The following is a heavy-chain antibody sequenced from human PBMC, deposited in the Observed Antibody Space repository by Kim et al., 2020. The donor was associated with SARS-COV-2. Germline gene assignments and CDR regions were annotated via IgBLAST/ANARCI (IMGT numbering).Heavy chain of an antibody. CDR2: IKQDGSEK. CDR3: ARGRSTVTPGIIDY. J-gene: IGHJ4*02. Sequence: GGSLRLSCAASGFSFSGHWMSWVRQAPGKGLEWVANIKQDGSEKYYVESVKGRFTISRDNAKNSLYLQMTSLRAEDTAVYYCARGRSTVTPGIIDYWGQGTLVTVSS. CDR1: GFSFSGHW. V-gene: IGHV3-7*01. D-gene: IGHD4-4*01.